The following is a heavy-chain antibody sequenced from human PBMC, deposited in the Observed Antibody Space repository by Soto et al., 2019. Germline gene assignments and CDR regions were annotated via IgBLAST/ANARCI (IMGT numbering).Heavy chain of an antibody. CDR2: INAGNGNT. CDR1: GYTFTSYA. D-gene: IGHD3-10*01. V-gene: IGHV1-3*01. CDR3: ARDRDYYGSGSYPPFDY. J-gene: IGHJ4*02. Sequence: QVQLVQSGAEVKKPGASVKVSCKASGYTFTSYAMHRVRQAPGQRLEWMGWINAGNGNTKYSQKFQGRVTITRDTSASTAYMELSSLRSEDTAVYYCARDRDYYGSGSYPPFDYWGQGTLVTVSS.